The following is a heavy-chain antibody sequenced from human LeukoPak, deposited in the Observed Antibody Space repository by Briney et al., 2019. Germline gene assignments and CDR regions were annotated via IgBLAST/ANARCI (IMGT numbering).Heavy chain of an antibody. Sequence: ASVKVSCKASVYTFTSYDINWVRQATGQGVGWMGWMNPNRGNTGYAQKFQGRVTMTRNTSISTAYMELSSLRSEDTAVYYCARGRKRGGSCYFHYWGQGTLVTVSS. D-gene: IGHD2-15*01. CDR1: VYTFTSYD. CDR2: MNPNRGNT. V-gene: IGHV1-8*01. J-gene: IGHJ4*02. CDR3: ARGRKRGGSCYFHY.